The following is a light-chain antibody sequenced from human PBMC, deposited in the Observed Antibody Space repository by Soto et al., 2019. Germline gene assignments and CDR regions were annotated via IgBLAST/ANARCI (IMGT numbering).Light chain of an antibody. CDR2: KAS. Sequence: DIQVTQSPSTLSASVGERVIISCRASQSISSWLAWYQQKPGKAPKALIYKASSLESGVPSRFSGSESGTEFTLTISSLQPDDFATYYCQQYNNCPWTFGQGTKVEVK. CDR3: QQYNNCPWT. J-gene: IGKJ1*01. CDR1: QSISSW. V-gene: IGKV1-5*03.